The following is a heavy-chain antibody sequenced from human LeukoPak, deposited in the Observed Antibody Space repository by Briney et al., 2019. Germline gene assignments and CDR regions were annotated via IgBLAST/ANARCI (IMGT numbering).Heavy chain of an antibody. J-gene: IGHJ3*02. D-gene: IGHD6-19*01. CDR1: GGSSSSYY. V-gene: IGHV4-4*07. CDR2: IYTSGST. CDR3: ARGFVGSGWYTRGTDAFDI. Sequence: PSETLSLTCTVSGGSSSSYYWSWIRQPAGKGLEGIGRIYTSGSTNYNPSLKSRVTMSVDTSKNQFSLQLSSETAADTAVYYCARGFVGSGWYTRGTDAFDIWGQGTMVTVSS.